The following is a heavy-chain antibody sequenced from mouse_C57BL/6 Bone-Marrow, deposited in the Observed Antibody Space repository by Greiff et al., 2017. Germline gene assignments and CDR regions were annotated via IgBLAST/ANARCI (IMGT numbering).Heavy chain of an antibody. D-gene: IGHD1-1*01. CDR3: ASEGYYGSSGAMDY. CDR2: FTMYSDAT. V-gene: IGHV1-49*01. J-gene: IGHJ4*01. Sequence: LMESGAELVRPGSSVKLSCKDSYFAFMASAMHWVKQRPGHGLEWIGSFTMYSDATEYSENFKGKATLTANTSSSTAYMELSSLTSEDSAVYYCASEGYYGSSGAMDYWGQGTSVTVSS. CDR1: YFAFMASA.